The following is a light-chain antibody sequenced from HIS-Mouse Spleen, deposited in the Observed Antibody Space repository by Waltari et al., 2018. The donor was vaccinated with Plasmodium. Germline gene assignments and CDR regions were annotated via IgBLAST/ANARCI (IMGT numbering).Light chain of an antibody. Sequence: QPVLTQPPSSSASPGESARLTCPFPSDLNVGSYQINWSQQKQGSPPRYLLYYYSDSDKGQGSGVPSRFSGSKDASANTGILLISGLQSEDEADYYCMIWPSNASGVFGGGTKLTVL. CDR2: YYSDSDK. V-gene: IGLV5-37*01. J-gene: IGLJ3*02. CDR3: MIWPSNASGV. CDR1: SDLNVGSYQ.